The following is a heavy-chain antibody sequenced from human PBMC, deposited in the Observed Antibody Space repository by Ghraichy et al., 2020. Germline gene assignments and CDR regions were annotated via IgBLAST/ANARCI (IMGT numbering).Heavy chain of an antibody. D-gene: IGHD3-9*01. Sequence: SLISGDGGSTYYADSVKGRFTISSDNSKNSLYLQMNSLRTEDTALYYCAKGSPLRYFDNWGQGTLV. V-gene: IGHV3-43*02. CDR2: ISGDGGST. CDR3: AKGSPLRYFDN. J-gene: IGHJ4*02.